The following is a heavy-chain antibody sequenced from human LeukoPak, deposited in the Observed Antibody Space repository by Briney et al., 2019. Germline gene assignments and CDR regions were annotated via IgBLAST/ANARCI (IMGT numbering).Heavy chain of an antibody. Sequence: GGSLRLSCAASGFTFSRYSMNWVRGAPGKALECVATMTSNSIIYYADSVNGRFTISRDYAKNSVYLQMNSLRDEDTAVYSCARAQTIFWEFDGFDIWGRGTKVTVSS. D-gene: IGHD3-9*01. CDR2: MTSNSII. CDR1: GFTFSRYS. V-gene: IGHV3-69-1*01. CDR3: ARAQTIFWEFDGFDI. J-gene: IGHJ3*02.